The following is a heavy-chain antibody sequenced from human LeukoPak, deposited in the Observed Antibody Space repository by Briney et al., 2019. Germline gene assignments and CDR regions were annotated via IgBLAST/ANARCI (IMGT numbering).Heavy chain of an antibody. CDR2: INPNSGGT. V-gene: IGHV1-2*06. D-gene: IGHD6-13*01. CDR3: ARGGIAAAAGLFDY. J-gene: IGHJ4*02. Sequence: ASVKVSCKASGYTFTGYYMHWVRQAPGQGLEWMGRINPNSGGTNYAQKFQGRVTMTRNTSISTAYMELSSLRSEDTAVYYCARGGIAAAAGLFDYWGQGTLVTVSS. CDR1: GYTFTGYY.